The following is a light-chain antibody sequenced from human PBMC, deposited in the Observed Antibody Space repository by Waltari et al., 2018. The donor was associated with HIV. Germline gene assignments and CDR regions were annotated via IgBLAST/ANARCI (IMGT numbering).Light chain of an antibody. CDR1: QGIRND. CDR2: AAS. Sequence: AIQMTQSPSSLSASVGDVVTITCRASQGIRNDLGWYQQRPGKAPKLLIYAASTLQSGVPSRFSGSGSGTDFTLTISSLQPEDFATYYCLQDYNYPYTFGQGTKLEVK. J-gene: IGKJ2*01. CDR3: LQDYNYPYT. V-gene: IGKV1-6*01.